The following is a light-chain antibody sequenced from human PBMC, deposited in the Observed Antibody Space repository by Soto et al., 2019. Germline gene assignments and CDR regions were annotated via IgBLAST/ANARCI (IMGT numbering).Light chain of an antibody. CDR2: DAS. CDR1: QSVSSY. V-gene: IGKV3-11*01. CDR3: QQHNNWPPPIT. J-gene: IGKJ5*01. Sequence: EIVLTQSPATLSLSPGDRATFSCRASQSVSSYLAWFQQKPGQAPRLRIYDASTRATGIAASFSGSGSRTDFTLTISSMEHEDVAVYYCQQHNNWPPPITFGQGTRLEIK.